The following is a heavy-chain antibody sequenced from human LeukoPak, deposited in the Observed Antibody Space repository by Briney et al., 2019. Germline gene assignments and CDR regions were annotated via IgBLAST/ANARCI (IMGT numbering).Heavy chain of an antibody. V-gene: IGHV1-69*05. J-gene: IGHJ5*02. CDR3: ARDALNTFHIAAAGKNWFDP. Sequence: GASVKVSCKASGGTFSSYAISWVRQAPGQGLEWMGGIIPIFGTANYAQKFQGRVTITTDESTSTAYMELSSLRSEDTAVYYCARDALNTFHIAAAGKNWFDPWGQGTLVTVSS. D-gene: IGHD6-13*01. CDR2: IIPIFGTA. CDR1: GGTFSSYA.